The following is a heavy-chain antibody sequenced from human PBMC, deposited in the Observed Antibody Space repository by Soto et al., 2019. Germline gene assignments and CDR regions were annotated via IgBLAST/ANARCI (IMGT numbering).Heavy chain of an antibody. V-gene: IGHV3-7*01. J-gene: IGHJ6*02. CDR3: ARDPGYDISQDYYYGMDV. CDR2: IKQDGSEK. CDR1: GFTFSSYW. D-gene: IGHD3-9*01. Sequence: EVQLVESGGGLVQPGGSLRLSCAASGFTFSSYWMSWVRQAPGKGLEWVANIKQDGSEKYYVDSVKGRFTISRDNAKNSLYLQMNSLRAEDTAVYYCARDPGYDISQDYYYGMDVWGQGTTVTVSS.